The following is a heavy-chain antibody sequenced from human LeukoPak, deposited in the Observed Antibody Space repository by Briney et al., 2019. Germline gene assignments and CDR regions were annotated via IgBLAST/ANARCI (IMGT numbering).Heavy chain of an antibody. Sequence: GGSLRFSCTASGFTFSDFAMSWVRQAPGKGLEWVSSISGNGGIAYYTDSVKGRFSISRDNSKNTVYLQMNSLRAEDTALCYCAKGYCSSASCYPYYFDYWGQGTLVTVSS. J-gene: IGHJ4*02. CDR2: ISGNGGIA. D-gene: IGHD2-2*01. CDR1: GFTFSDFA. V-gene: IGHV3-23*01. CDR3: AKGYCSSASCYPYYFDY.